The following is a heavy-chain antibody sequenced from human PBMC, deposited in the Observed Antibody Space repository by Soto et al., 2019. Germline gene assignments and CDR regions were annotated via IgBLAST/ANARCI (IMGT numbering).Heavy chain of an antibody. CDR2: ICHSGNT. V-gene: IGHV4-30-2*01. J-gene: IGHJ5*01. D-gene: IGHD3-10*01. CDR1: GGSITIGGYC. CDR3: ARVWFGERSWLDS. Sequence: SETLSLTCTVSGGSITIGGYCWSWIRQPPGQGLEWIGYICHSGNTYYNPSLKSRVTTSLDRSKNQFSLNLSSVTAADTAVYYCARVWFGERSWLDSRGQGTLVTVSS.